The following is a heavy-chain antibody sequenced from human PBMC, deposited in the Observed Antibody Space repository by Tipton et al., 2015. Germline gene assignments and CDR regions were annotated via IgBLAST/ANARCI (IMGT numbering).Heavy chain of an antibody. Sequence: TLSLTCAVYGGSLNGYHWSWIRQSPGKGLEWIGEINYSGGTNYNPSVNGRRSMSVDTSRNQFSLKLSSVTASDTAVYYCARRPDGSDIWGQGTMVTVSS. CDR1: GGSLNGYH. V-gene: IGHV4-34*01. J-gene: IGHJ3*02. CDR2: INYSGGT. CDR3: ARRPDGSDI. D-gene: IGHD6-6*01.